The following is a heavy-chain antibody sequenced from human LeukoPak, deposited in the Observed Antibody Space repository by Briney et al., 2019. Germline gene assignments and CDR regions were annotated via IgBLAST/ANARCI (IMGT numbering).Heavy chain of an antibody. J-gene: IGHJ4*02. CDR1: GYIFATYW. D-gene: IGHD3-9*01. CDR2: IYPGDSDT. Sequence: GGSLKISCKGSGYIFATYWIGWVRQMPGKGLEWMGTIYPGDSDTRYSPSFQGQVTISADQSISTAYLQWSSLKASDTAIYYCARTANLRSAGYVDWGQGTLVTVSS. CDR3: ARTANLRSAGYVD. V-gene: IGHV5-51*01.